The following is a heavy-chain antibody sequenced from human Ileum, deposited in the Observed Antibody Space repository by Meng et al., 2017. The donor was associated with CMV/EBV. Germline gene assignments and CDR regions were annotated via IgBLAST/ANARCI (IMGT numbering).Heavy chain of an antibody. CDR3: ARVNGEITIFGVVNSGDYYYCGMDV. J-gene: IGHJ6*02. D-gene: IGHD3-3*01. Sequence: GGSLRLSCAASGFTFSSYSMNWVRQAPGEGLEWVSSISSSSSYIYYADSVKGRFTISRDNAKNSLYLQMNSLRAENTAVYYCARVNGEITIFGVVNSGDYYYCGMDVWGQGTTVTVSS. CDR1: GFTFSSYS. V-gene: IGHV3-21*01. CDR2: ISSSSSYI.